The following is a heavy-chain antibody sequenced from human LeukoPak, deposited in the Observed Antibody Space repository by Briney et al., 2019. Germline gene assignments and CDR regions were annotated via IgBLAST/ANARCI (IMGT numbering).Heavy chain of an antibody. Sequence: SETLSLTCAVHGESFSAYFWSWIRQPAGKGLEWIGRIYTSGSTNYNPSLKSRVTMSVDTSKNQFSLKLSSVTAADTAVYYCARDLRKWELPDARWFDPWGQGTLVTVSS. CDR1: GESFSAYF. V-gene: IGHV4-4*07. CDR2: IYTSGST. D-gene: IGHD1-26*01. J-gene: IGHJ5*02. CDR3: ARDLRKWELPDARWFDP.